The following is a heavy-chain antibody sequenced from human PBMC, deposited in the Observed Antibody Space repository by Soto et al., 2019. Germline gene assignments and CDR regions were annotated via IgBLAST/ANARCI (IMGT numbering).Heavy chain of an antibody. CDR3: ARKTHTIPSGGAV. V-gene: IGHV3-53*04. Sequence: EVQLVESGGGLVQPGGSLRLSCTASGFAVRHNYMTWVRQAPGKGLEWVSLIYSGGDTAYADSVKGRFTISRHTSQNTLYLQTNRLRAADTAVCYCARKTHTIPSGGAVWGKGTAVSVSS. J-gene: IGHJ6*04. CDR2: IYSGGDT. CDR1: GFAVRHNY. D-gene: IGHD3-10*01.